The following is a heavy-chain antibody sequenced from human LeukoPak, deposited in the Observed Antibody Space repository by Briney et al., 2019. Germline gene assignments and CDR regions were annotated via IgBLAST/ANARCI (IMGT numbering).Heavy chain of an antibody. J-gene: IGHJ4*02. Sequence: GGSLRLSCAASGFTFSSYWMHWVRQAPGKGLVWVSRINSDGSSTSYADSVKGRFTISRDNAKNTLYLQMNSLRAEDTAVYYCARETFSGWHFDYWGQGTLVTVSS. CDR1: GFTFSSYW. CDR2: INSDGSST. CDR3: ARETFSGWHFDY. V-gene: IGHV3-74*01. D-gene: IGHD6-19*01.